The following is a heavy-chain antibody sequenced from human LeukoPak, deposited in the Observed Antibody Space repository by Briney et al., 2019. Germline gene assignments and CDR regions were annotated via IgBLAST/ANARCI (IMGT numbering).Heavy chain of an antibody. J-gene: IGHJ4*02. V-gene: IGHV1-69*05. CDR2: IIPIFGTA. CDR1: GGTFSSYA. Sequence: ASVKVSCKASGGTFSSYAISWVRQAPGQGLEWKGGIIPIFGTANYAQKFQGRVTITTDESTSAAYMELSSLRSEDTAVYYCAGFFRIGYGWGGSFGSFDYWGQGTLVTVSS. D-gene: IGHD5-12*01. CDR3: AGFFRIGYGWGGSFGSFDY.